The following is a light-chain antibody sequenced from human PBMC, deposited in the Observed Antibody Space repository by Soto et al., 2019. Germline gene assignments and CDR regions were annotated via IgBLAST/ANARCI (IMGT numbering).Light chain of an antibody. J-gene: IGLJ2*01. CDR3: CSYAGSSTFPRV. V-gene: IGLV2-23*02. CDR1: SSDVGSYNL. CDR2: EVS. Sequence: QSALTQPASVSGSPGQSITISCTGTSSDVGSYNLVSWYQQHPGKAPKLMIYEVSTRPSGVSNRFSGSKSGNTASLTISGLHAEDEADYYCCSYAGSSTFPRVFGGGTKLTVL.